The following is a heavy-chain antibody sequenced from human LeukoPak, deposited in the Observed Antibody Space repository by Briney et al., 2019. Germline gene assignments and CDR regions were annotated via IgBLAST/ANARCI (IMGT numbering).Heavy chain of an antibody. V-gene: IGHV4-30-2*01. CDR1: GGSISSGGYS. CDR2: IYHSGST. J-gene: IGHJ4*02. CDR3: ARDTSAAGKDY. Sequence: SQTLSLTCAVSGGSISSGGYSWSWIRQPPGKGLEWIGYIYHSGSTYYNPSLKSRVTISVDRSKNQFSLKPSSVTAADTAVYYCARDTSAAGKDYWGQGTLVTVSS. D-gene: IGHD6-13*01.